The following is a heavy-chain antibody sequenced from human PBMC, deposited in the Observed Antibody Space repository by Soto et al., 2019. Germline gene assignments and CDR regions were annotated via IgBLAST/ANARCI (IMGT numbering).Heavy chain of an antibody. J-gene: IGHJ4*02. V-gene: IGHV4-30-4*01. CDR1: GGSISSGDYY. CDR2: IYYTGST. CDR3: ARNQNGPFDY. Sequence: SETLSLTCTVSGGSISSGDYYWSWIRQPPGKGLEWIGYIYYTGSTYYNPSLKSRLTISVDTSKNQFSLKLTSVTAADTAVYLCARNQNGPFDYWGQETLVTVSS.